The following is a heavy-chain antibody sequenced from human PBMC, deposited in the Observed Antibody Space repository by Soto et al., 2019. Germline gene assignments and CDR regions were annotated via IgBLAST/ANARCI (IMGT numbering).Heavy chain of an antibody. CDR2: IIPFFGSP. D-gene: IGHD2-2*01. Sequence: SVQVSCKPSGGTFGSYAISWVRQAPGQGLEWMGGIIPFFGSPNYAQKFQGRVTITADESTSTAYMELTSLRSEDTAVYYCARYCSSTTCRKYHYYGTDVWGQGTTVTVSS. CDR1: GGTFGSYA. J-gene: IGHJ6*02. V-gene: IGHV1-69*13. CDR3: ARYCSSTTCRKYHYYGTDV.